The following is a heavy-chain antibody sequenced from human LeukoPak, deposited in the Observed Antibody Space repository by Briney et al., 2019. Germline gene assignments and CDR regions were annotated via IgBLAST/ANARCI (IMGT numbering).Heavy chain of an antibody. V-gene: IGHV1-46*01. CDR2: INPSGGST. D-gene: IGHD2-8*01. J-gene: IGHJ6*02. Sequence: ASVKVSCKASGYNFISYYMHWVRQAPGQGLEWMGIINPSGGSTSYAQKFQDRVTMTRDTSTSTVYMELSSLKSEDTAVYYCAREDVVLVDAVRYYYYGMDVWGQGTAVTVSS. CDR3: AREDVVLVDAVRYYYYGMDV. CDR1: GYNFISYY.